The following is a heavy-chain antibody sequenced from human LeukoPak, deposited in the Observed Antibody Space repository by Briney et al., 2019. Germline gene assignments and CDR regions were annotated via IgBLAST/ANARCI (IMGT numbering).Heavy chain of an antibody. CDR1: GYTFTKYF. V-gene: IGHV1-46*01. D-gene: IGHD2-21*02. CDR2: INPRGGST. J-gene: IGHJ5*02. CDR3: ARRDCVGDCYSNWFDP. Sequence: ASVKVSCKASGYTFTKYFMHWVRQAPGQGLEWMGIINPRGGSTGYAQKFQGRITMTTDMSTRTVYTELSSLGSEDTAVYYCARRDCVGDCYSNWFDPWGQGTLVTVSS.